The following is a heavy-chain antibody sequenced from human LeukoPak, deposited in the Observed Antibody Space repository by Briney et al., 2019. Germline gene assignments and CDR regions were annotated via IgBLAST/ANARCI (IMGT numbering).Heavy chain of an antibody. Sequence: ASVKVYCKASGYTFVKYAIQWVRQAPGQRLEWMGWIDGGNGDTRFSQKFQDRVSFTRDTSATTAYMELTSLRSEDTAVYYCARDQSGDIRVDFDYWGQGTLVTVSS. D-gene: IGHD2-15*01. V-gene: IGHV1-3*01. CDR2: IDGGNGDT. CDR3: ARDQSGDIRVDFDY. J-gene: IGHJ4*02. CDR1: GYTFVKYA.